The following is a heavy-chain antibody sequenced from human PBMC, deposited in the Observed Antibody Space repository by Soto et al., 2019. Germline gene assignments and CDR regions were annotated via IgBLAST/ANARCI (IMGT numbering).Heavy chain of an antibody. CDR2: IGTAGDT. CDR1: GFTFSSHD. D-gene: IGHD6-19*01. V-gene: IGHV3-13*01. Sequence: EVQLVESGGGLVQSGGSLRLSCAASGFTFSSHDMHWVRQTTGKGLDWVSVIGTAGDTYYPGSVKGRFTISREDANNSMSLQMNSLRADDTAVYYCASGPRSSGCLLFDYWGQGILVTVST. J-gene: IGHJ4*02. CDR3: ASGPRSSGCLLFDY.